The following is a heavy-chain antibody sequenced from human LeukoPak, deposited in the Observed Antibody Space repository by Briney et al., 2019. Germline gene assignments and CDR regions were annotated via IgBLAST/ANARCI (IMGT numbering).Heavy chain of an antibody. Sequence: GGSLRLSCAASGFTFSGDAMSWVRQAPGKGLEWVSAISGSGGSTYYADSVKGRFTISRDNSKNTLYLQMNSLRAEDTAVYYCARDNYDSSTPYYFDYWGQGTLVTVPS. V-gene: IGHV3-23*01. D-gene: IGHD3-22*01. CDR1: GFTFSGDA. CDR3: ARDNYDSSTPYYFDY. J-gene: IGHJ4*02. CDR2: ISGSGGST.